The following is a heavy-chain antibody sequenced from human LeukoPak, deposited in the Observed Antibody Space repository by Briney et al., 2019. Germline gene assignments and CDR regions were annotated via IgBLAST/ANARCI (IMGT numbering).Heavy chain of an antibody. CDR1: GFTFNNYG. D-gene: IGHD2-2*02. V-gene: IGHV3-30*18. Sequence: GGSLRLSCVASGFTFNNYGMHWVRQAPGKGLEWVAVILYDGTNKSYADSVKGRLTSSRDNSKNTLYLQMNSLRAEDTAVYYCAKDRGYCSSASCYKPADYWGQDTGHPVSS. J-gene: IGHJ4*02. CDR3: AKDRGYCSSASCYKPADY. CDR2: ILYDGTNK.